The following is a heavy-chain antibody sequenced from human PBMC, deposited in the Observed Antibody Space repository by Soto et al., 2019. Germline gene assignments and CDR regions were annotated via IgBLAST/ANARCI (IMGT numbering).Heavy chain of an antibody. D-gene: IGHD3-10*01. CDR2: IYWDDDR. Sequence: ASGPTLVNPTQTLTLTCTFSGFSISANEVGVGWIRQPPGKALEWLGIIYWDDDRRYNPLLASRLTITKDSAKNQVFLAMTNMDAVDTATYYCARLTDLYITFDYWGQGAQVTVSS. CDR1: GFSISANEVG. CDR3: ARLTDLYITFDY. J-gene: IGHJ4*02. V-gene: IGHV2-5*02.